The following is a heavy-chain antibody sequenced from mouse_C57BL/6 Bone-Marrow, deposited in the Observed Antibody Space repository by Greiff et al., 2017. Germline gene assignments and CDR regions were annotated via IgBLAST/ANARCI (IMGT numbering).Heavy chain of an antibody. J-gene: IGHJ4*01. CDR3: ARSLDGYYPYYYGMDY. V-gene: IGHV1-26*01. D-gene: IGHD2-3*01. Sequence: EVQLQQSGPELVKPGASVKISCKASGYTFTDYYMNWVKQSHGKSLEWIGDINPNNGGTSYNQKFKGKATLTVDKSSSTAYMELRSLTSEDSAVYYCARSLDGYYPYYYGMDYWGQGTSVTVSS. CDR1: GYTFTDYY. CDR2: INPNNGGT.